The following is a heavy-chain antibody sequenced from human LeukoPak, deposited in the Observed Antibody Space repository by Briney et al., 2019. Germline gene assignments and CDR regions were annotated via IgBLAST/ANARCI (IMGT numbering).Heavy chain of an antibody. Sequence: ASVKVSCKASGYTFTDYYLHWVRQVPGEGLEWMGWINPNSGGTNCAQKFQGRVTMTKNTSITTAYMELSSLRSDDTAVFFCARDPAQYNSAEIDFWGQGTLVTVSS. D-gene: IGHD6-25*01. CDR1: GYTFTDYY. J-gene: IGHJ4*01. V-gene: IGHV1-2*02. CDR2: INPNSGGT. CDR3: ARDPAQYNSAEIDF.